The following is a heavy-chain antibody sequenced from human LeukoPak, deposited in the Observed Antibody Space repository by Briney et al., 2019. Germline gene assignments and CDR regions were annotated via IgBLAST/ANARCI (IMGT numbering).Heavy chain of an antibody. CDR3: ARGVYQFDY. CDR2: MKQDGSEI. V-gene: IGHV3-7*01. Sequence: PGGSLRLSCAASGFTFSSYWMTWVRQALGKGLEWVAYMKQDGSEIYYVDSVKGRFTISRDNANNSLYLQMNSLRAEDTALYYCARGVYQFDYWGQGTLVTVSS. J-gene: IGHJ4*02. D-gene: IGHD3-16*02. CDR1: GFTFSSYW.